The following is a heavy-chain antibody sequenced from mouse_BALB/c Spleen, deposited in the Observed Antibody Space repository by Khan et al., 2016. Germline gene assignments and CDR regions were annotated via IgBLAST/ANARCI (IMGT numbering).Heavy chain of an antibody. CDR3: ARWRRLDY. Sequence: QVQLQQSGAELAKPGASVKMSCKASGYTFTSYWMHWVKQRPGQGLEWIGYINPSTGYTEYNQKFKDKATLTAEKSSSTAYMQLSSLTSEDSAVYYCARWRRLDYWGQGTTLTVSS. V-gene: IGHV1-7*01. J-gene: IGHJ2*01. CDR1: GYTFTSYW. CDR2: INPSTGYT.